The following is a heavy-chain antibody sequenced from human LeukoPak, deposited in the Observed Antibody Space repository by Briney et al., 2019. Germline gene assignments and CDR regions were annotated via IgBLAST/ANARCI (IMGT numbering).Heavy chain of an antibody. D-gene: IGHD1-1*01. J-gene: IGHJ4*02. Sequence: PSETLSLTCSVPGASVSDGSYYWSWTRQPPGKGLEWIGFLYYSGRTNYSPSLSGRVSTSIDTSKNHFSLNLTSVTAADTAVYYCARGLSTGREDYFDFWGQGTLVSVSS. V-gene: IGHV4-61*03. CDR1: GASVSDGSYY. CDR3: ARGLSTGREDYFDF. CDR2: LYYSGRT.